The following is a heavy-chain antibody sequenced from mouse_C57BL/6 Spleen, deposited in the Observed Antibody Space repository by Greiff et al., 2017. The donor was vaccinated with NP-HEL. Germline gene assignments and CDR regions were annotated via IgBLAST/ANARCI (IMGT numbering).Heavy chain of an antibody. V-gene: IGHV5-9*01. J-gene: IGHJ3*01. CDR1: GFTFSSYT. CDR2: ISGGGGNT. D-gene: IGHD2-4*01. CDR3: ARRGDDYDGGFAY. Sequence: EVNVVESGGGLVKPGGSLKLSCAASGFTFSSYTMSWVRQTPEKRLEWVATISGGGGNTYYPDSVKGRFTISRDNAKNTLYLQMSSLRSEDTALYYCARRGDDYDGGFAYWGQGTLVTVSA.